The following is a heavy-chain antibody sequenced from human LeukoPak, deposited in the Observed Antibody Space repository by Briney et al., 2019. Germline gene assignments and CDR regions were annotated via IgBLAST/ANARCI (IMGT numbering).Heavy chain of an antibody. CDR1: GGTFSSYA. J-gene: IGHJ6*03. Sequence: GASVKVSCKASGGTFSSYAISWVRQAPGQGLEWMGGIIPIFGTANYAQKLQGRVTMTTDTSTSTAYMDLRSLRSDDTAVYYCARDVSDFWSFSKYYYMDVWGKGTTVTVSS. D-gene: IGHD3-3*01. V-gene: IGHV1-69*05. CDR2: IIPIFGTA. CDR3: ARDVSDFWSFSKYYYMDV.